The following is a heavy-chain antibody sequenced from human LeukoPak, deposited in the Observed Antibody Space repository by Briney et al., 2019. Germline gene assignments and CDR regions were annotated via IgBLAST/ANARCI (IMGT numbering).Heavy chain of an antibody. CDR3: ARHRQTVATGYFDS. CDR1: GYSFASYW. V-gene: IGHV5-51*01. J-gene: IGHJ4*02. D-gene: IGHD4-23*01. Sequence: GESRKISCKGSGYSFASYWIGWVRQMPGKGLEWMGVIYPGDSDTRYSPSFQGQVTISADKSISTAYLQWSSLKDSDTAMYFCARHRQTVATGYFDSWGQETLVPVSS. CDR2: IYPGDSDT.